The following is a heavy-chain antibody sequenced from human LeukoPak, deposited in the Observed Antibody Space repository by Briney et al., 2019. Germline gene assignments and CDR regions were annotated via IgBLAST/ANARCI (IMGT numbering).Heavy chain of an antibody. CDR1: GLSFSDVW. Sequence: PGGSLRLSCAASGLSFSDVWMTWVRHPPGKGLEWVATIKQDESEKYYLDSVKGRFIISRDNSKNTLYLQMNSLRAEDTAVYYCAKAPAGITGTTSYYYMDVWGKGTTVTVSS. D-gene: IGHD1-7*01. V-gene: IGHV3-7*01. CDR2: IKQDESEK. J-gene: IGHJ6*03. CDR3: AKAPAGITGTTSYYYMDV.